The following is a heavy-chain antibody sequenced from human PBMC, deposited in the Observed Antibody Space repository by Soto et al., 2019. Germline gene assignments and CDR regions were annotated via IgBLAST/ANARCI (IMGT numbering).Heavy chain of an antibody. D-gene: IGHD2-15*01. CDR1: GFTFSDNY. CDR3: ARPYCSGGGCYLDS. J-gene: IGHJ4*02. Sequence: QVPLVESGGDLVKPGGSLRLSCAASGFTFSDNYMSWIRQAPGRGLEWLSYITGSGDTVYYADSVKGRFTISRDNAKNSLYLRMNSLRAEDTAVYHCARPYCSGGGCYLDSWGQGTLVTVSS. V-gene: IGHV3-11*01. CDR2: ITGSGDTV.